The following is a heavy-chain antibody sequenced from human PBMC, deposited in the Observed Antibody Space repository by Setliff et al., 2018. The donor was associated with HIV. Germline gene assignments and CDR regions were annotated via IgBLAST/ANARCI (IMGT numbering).Heavy chain of an antibody. CDR1: GGSISSYC. D-gene: IGHD3-10*01. Sequence: KPSETLSLTCTVSGGSISSYCWNWIRQPPGRGLEWIGYIFTSGSTKYNPSLQSRVTMSIDTSKNQFSLKLTSVTAADTAVYYCARRIDNSGSFPDKNWFDTWGQGSLVTVS. J-gene: IGHJ5*01. CDR2: IFTSGST. CDR3: ARRIDNSGSFPDKNWFDT. V-gene: IGHV4-4*09.